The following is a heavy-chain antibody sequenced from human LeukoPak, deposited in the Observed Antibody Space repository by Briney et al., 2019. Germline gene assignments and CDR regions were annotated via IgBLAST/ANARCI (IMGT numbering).Heavy chain of an antibody. CDR3: AKDSGDSSGYTFDS. D-gene: IGHD3-22*01. Sequence: GGSLRLSCETSGFTFNTYWMTWVRQDPGRGLEWVANVRPDGSRTYYADSVKGRFTISRDNSKNSLSLQMNGLRTEDSALYYCAKDSGDSSGYTFDSWGQGTLVTVSS. CDR1: GFTFNTYW. J-gene: IGHJ4*02. CDR2: VRPDGSRT. V-gene: IGHV3-7*03.